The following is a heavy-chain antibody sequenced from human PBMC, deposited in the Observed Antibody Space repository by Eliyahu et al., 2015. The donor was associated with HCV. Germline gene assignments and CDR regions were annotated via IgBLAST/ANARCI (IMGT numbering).Heavy chain of an antibody. J-gene: IGHJ6*02. CDR1: GGXISRNGYY. V-gene: IGHV4-39*01. CDR2: IHYSGDT. Sequence: QLQLQESGPGLVKPSETLSLTCTASGGXISRNGYYWAWIRQPPGKGLEWIGSIHYSGDTHYNPSLESRVTVSVDTSKNQFSLTLSSVTAADTALYYCARLFSSGWDNYYDLNVWGQGTTVTVSS. D-gene: IGHD6-19*01. CDR3: ARLFSSGWDNYYDLNV.